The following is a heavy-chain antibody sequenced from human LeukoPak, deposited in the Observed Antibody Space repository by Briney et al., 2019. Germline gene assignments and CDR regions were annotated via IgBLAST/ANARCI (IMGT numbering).Heavy chain of an antibody. CDR3: ARDLAWDRVGARH. CDR1: GFTFGDYA. Sequence: PGGSLRLSCAASGFTFGDYAMNWVRQAPGNGLEWVSGISWNSDSIGYADSVKGRFTISRDNAKNTLYLQMNSLRAEDTAVYYCARDLAWDRVGARHWGQGNLVTVSS. J-gene: IGHJ4*02. V-gene: IGHV3-9*01. D-gene: IGHD1-26*01. CDR2: ISWNSDSI.